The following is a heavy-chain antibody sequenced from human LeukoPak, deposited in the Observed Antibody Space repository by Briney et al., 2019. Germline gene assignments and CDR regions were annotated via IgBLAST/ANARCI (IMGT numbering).Heavy chain of an antibody. CDR1: GFSFSNYW. Sequence: AGGSLRLSCAASGFSFSNYWMSWVRQAPGKGLEWVANIKQDGSEKYYVDSVKGRFTISRDNAKISLYLQMNSLRAEDTAVYYCASDREYYYGSGSFDYWGQGTLVTVSS. CDR2: IKQDGSEK. J-gene: IGHJ4*02. V-gene: IGHV3-7*04. CDR3: ASDREYYYGSGSFDY. D-gene: IGHD3-10*01.